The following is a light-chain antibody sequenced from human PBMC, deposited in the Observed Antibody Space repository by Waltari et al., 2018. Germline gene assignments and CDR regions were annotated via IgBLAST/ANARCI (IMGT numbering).Light chain of an antibody. J-gene: IGLJ1*01. V-gene: IGLV2-11*01. CDR2: DVS. Sequence: QSALTQPRSVSGSPGQSVTISCTGSSSDVGGYNAVSWYQQFPGKGPKVLIYDVSKRPSGVPDRFSVSKSGNTASLTSSVLQAEDEAAYYCCSYAGTYAFFVFGSGTDVTVL. CDR3: CSYAGTYAFFV. CDR1: SSDVGGYNA.